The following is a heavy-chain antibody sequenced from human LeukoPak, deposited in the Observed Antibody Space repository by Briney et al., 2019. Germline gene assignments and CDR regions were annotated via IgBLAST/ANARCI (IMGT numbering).Heavy chain of an antibody. J-gene: IGHJ4*02. CDR1: GFTFSSYS. CDR2: ISSSSSYI. Sequence: PGGSLRLSCAASGFTFSSYSMNWVRQAPGKGLEWVSSISSSSSYIYYADSVKGRFTISRDNAKNSLYLQMNSLRAEDTAVYYCARFSLGGAYDYVWGSYRPPFDYWGQGTLVTVSS. D-gene: IGHD3-16*02. CDR3: ARFSLGGAYDYVWGSYRPPFDY. V-gene: IGHV3-21*01.